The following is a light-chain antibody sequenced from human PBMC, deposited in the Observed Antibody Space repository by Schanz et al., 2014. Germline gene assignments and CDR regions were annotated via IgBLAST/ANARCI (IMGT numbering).Light chain of an antibody. CDR1: SSDVGGYNY. CDR3: SSYTRSRPVV. J-gene: IGLJ2*01. Sequence: QSALTQPPSASGSPGQSVTISCTGTSSDVGGYNYVSWYQQHPGKAPKLMIFEVSKRPSGVPDRFSGSKSGNTASLTISGLQAEDEADYYCSSYTRSRPVVFGGGTKVTVL. CDR2: EVS. V-gene: IGLV2-8*01.